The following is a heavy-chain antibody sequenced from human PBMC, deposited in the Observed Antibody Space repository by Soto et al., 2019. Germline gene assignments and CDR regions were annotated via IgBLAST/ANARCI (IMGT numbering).Heavy chain of an antibody. CDR1: GDSITSIYH. J-gene: IGHJ4*02. CDR3: ARESDSGSYYFDY. V-gene: IGHV4-38-2*02. D-gene: IGHD3-10*01. CDR2: IYHTGTT. Sequence: SETLSLTCAVSGDSITSIYHWAWIRQPPGRGLEWVASIYHTGTTYYNPSLKSRVTISVDTSKNHFPLRMSSVTAADSAVYYCARESDSGSYYFDYWGRGTLVTVSS.